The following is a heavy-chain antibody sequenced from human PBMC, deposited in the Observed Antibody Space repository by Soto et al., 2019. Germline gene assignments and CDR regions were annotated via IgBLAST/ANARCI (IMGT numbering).Heavy chain of an antibody. CDR2: NNGYNGNT. D-gene: IGHD3-16*01. V-gene: IGHV1-18*01. J-gene: IGHJ6*02. Sequence: QVQLVQSGAEVKKPGASVKVSCKASGYTFTRSGISWVRQAPGQGLEWMGWNNGYNGNTNYAQKFQGRITMTTDTPTSTAYMELRSLRSDDTAVYYCARMGDVPYYYYGMDVWGQGTTVIVSS. CDR1: GYTFTRSG. CDR3: ARMGDVPYYYYGMDV.